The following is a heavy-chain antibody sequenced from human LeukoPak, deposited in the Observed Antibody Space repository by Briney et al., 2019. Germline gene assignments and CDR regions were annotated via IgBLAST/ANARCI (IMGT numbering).Heavy chain of an antibody. CDR1: GFTVSSNY. D-gene: IGHD6-13*01. V-gene: IGHV3-66*01. Sequence: PGGSLRLSCAASGFTVSSNYMGWVRQAPGKGLEWVSVIYSGGSTYYADSVKGRFTISRDNSKNTLYLQMNSLRAEDTAVYYCARDSSIAAAGYYYYGMDVWGQGTTVTVSS. J-gene: IGHJ6*02. CDR2: IYSGGST. CDR3: ARDSSIAAAGYYYYGMDV.